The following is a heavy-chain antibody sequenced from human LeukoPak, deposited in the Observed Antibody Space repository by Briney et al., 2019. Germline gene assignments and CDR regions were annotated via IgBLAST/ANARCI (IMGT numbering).Heavy chain of an antibody. V-gene: IGHV4-34*01. CDR2: INESGST. D-gene: IGHD6-13*01. CDR1: GGSFSGYY. Sequence: PSETLSLTCAVYGGSFSGYYWSWIRQPPGKGLEWIGEINESGSTNYNPSLKSRVTISVDTSKNQFSLKLSSVTAADTAVYYCARDTAAAASFDYWGQGTLVTVPS. J-gene: IGHJ4*02. CDR3: ARDTAAAASFDY.